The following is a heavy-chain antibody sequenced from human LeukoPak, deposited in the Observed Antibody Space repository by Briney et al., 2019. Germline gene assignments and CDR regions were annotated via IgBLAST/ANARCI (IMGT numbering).Heavy chain of an antibody. Sequence: GGSLRLSCAASGFTFSSYSMNWVRQAPGKGLEWVSSISSSSSYIYYADSVKGRFTISRDNAKNSLYLQMNSLRAEDTAVYCCARDRVSSGWYPFDYWGQGTLVTVSS. CDR2: ISSSSSYI. CDR1: GFTFSSYS. V-gene: IGHV3-21*01. D-gene: IGHD6-19*01. CDR3: ARDRVSSGWYPFDY. J-gene: IGHJ4*02.